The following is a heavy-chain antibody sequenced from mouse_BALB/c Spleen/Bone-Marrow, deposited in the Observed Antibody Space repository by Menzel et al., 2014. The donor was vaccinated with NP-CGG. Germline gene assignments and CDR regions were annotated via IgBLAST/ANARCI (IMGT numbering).Heavy chain of an antibody. D-gene: IGHD4-1*01. J-gene: IGHJ2*01. Sequence: EVQRVESGGGLVKLGGSLKLSCAASGFTFXSYYMSWVRQTPEKRLELVAAINSNGGSTYYPDTVKGRFTISRDNAKNTLYLQMSSLKSEDTALYYCARRGWDGYFDYWGQGTTLTVSS. CDR1: GFTFXSYY. CDR2: INSNGGST. CDR3: ARRGWDGYFDY. V-gene: IGHV5-6-2*01.